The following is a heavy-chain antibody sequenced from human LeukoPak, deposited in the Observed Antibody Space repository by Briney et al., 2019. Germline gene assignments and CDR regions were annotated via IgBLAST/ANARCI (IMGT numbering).Heavy chain of an antibody. V-gene: IGHV3-30-3*01. D-gene: IGHD3-22*01. CDR2: ISYDGSNK. Sequence: PGRSLRLSCAASGFTFSSYAMHWVRQAPGKGLEWVAVISYDGSNKYYADSVKGRFTISRDNAKNSLYLQMNSLRAEDTAVYYCASEGIYDSSGYYDYWGQGTLVTVSS. CDR3: ASEGIYDSSGYYDY. J-gene: IGHJ4*02. CDR1: GFTFSSYA.